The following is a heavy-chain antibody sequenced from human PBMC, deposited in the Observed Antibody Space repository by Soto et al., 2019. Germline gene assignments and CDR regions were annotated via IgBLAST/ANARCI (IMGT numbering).Heavy chain of an antibody. Sequence: SETLSLTCIVSGGSITSYHWSWIRQFPGKGLEWIGYIYYSGSTYYNPSLKSRVTISVDTSKNQFSLKLSSVTAADTAVYYCARGQSHQLVGDFDYWGQGTRVIVSS. CDR1: GGSITSYH. D-gene: IGHD6-6*01. CDR3: ARGQSHQLVGDFDY. V-gene: IGHV4-59*08. J-gene: IGHJ4*02. CDR2: IYYSGST.